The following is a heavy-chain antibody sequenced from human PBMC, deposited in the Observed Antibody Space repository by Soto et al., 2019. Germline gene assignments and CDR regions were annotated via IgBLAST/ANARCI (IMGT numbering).Heavy chain of an antibody. D-gene: IGHD2-2*02. V-gene: IGHV3-11*01. CDR1: GFSISDYY. Sequence: GGSLRLSCTASGFSISDYYMYWIRQSPGKGLEWLSCISSSGSSRYYADSVKGRFMISRENAKNSLYLQMDSLRVEDTAVYYCARDRYTNYVNYFDPWGQGTLVTVSS. J-gene: IGHJ5*02. CDR3: ARDRYTNYVNYFDP. CDR2: ISSSGSSR.